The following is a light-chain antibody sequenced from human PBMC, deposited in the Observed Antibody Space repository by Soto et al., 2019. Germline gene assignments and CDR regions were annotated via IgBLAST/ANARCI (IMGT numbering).Light chain of an antibody. CDR3: QQYGSSRWT. CDR1: QTVSSNY. Sequence: LMQYPHTLSLSGRERDTLSCSASQTVSSNYLAWCQQRPGQAPRLLIYGASTRAAGIPDRFSGSGSGTDFTLTISRLEPEDFAVYYCQQYGSSRWTFGQGTKVDIK. V-gene: IGKV3-20*01. CDR2: GAS. J-gene: IGKJ1*01.